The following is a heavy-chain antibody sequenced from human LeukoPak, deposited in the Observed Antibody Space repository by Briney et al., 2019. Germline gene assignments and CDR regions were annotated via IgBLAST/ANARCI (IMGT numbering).Heavy chain of an antibody. J-gene: IGHJ4*02. D-gene: IGHD1-26*01. CDR3: ARDLRIVSGSYLDY. CDR2: IRKNGSVI. V-gene: IGHV3-7*01. Sequence: GGSLRLSCAASGFTFSRYWMAWVRQAPGKGLEWVANIRKNGSVINYLDSVKGRFTISRDNTKQSLYLQMNGLRAEDTAIYYCARDLRIVSGSYLDYWGQGTLVTVSS. CDR1: GFTFSRYW.